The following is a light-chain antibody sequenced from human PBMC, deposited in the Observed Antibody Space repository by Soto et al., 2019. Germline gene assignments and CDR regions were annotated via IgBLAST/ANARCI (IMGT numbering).Light chain of an antibody. CDR3: HPYGSSPPYT. Sequence: EVVLTQSPGTLSLSPGERATLPCRASQSVTNNYLAWYQQRPGQAPRLLIFGSSDRATGIPDRFSGSGSGTDFTLTISRLEPEDFAVYYCHPYGSSPPYTFGQGTKLEIK. V-gene: IGKV3-20*01. J-gene: IGKJ2*01. CDR1: QSVTNNY. CDR2: GSS.